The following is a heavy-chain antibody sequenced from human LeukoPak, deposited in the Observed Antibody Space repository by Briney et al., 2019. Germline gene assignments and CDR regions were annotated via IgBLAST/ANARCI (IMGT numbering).Heavy chain of an antibody. J-gene: IGHJ3*02. CDR2: IYYSGST. D-gene: IGHD4-17*01. CDR1: GGSISSYY. V-gene: IGHV4-59*08. Sequence: SETLSLTCTVSGGSISSYYWSWIRQPPGKGLEWIGYIYYSGSTNYNPSLKSRVTISVDTSKNQFSLKLSSVTAADTAVYYCARHFNKLNDYGDYSDAFDIWGQGTMVTVSS. CDR3: ARHFNKLNDYGDYSDAFDI.